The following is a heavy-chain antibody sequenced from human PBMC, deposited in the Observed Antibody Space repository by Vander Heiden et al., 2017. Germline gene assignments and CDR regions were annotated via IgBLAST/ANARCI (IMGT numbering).Heavy chain of an antibody. D-gene: IGHD4-17*01. J-gene: IGHJ5*02. CDR2: IYYSGST. V-gene: IGHV4-31*03. CDR1: GSSISSGGYY. CDR3: AREIMTTVTNWFDP. Sequence: QVQLQESGPGLVKPSQTLSLTCTVPGSSISSGGYYWSWIRQHPGKGLEWIGYIYYSGSTYYNPSLKSRVTISVDTSKNQFSLKLSSVTAADTAVYYCAREIMTTVTNWFDPWGQGTLVTVSS.